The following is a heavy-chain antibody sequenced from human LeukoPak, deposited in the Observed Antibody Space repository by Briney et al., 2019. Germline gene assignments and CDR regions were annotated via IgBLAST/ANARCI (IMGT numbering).Heavy chain of an antibody. CDR1: GFTFSGYW. D-gene: IGHD4-23*01. J-gene: IGHJ3*02. CDR3: ARDKYGGNSNAFDI. CDR2: IGTDGSST. V-gene: IGHV3-74*01. Sequence: GGSLRLSCAASGFTFSGYWMHWVRQVPGKGLVWVSRIGTDGSSTTYADYVKGRFSISRDNAKNALYLQMNSLRAEDTAVYYCARDKYGGNSNAFDIWGQGTLVTVSS.